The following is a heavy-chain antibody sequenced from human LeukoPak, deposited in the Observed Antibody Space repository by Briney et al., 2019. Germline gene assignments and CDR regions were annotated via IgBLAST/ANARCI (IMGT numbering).Heavy chain of an antibody. CDR3: ARDPGSSPKRGGDWFDP. D-gene: IGHD6-13*01. CDR1: GFTFTSYA. V-gene: IGHV1-3*01. J-gene: IGHJ5*02. CDR2: INAGSGNT. Sequence: ASVTVSCKASGFTFTSYAMHWVRQAPGQRLEWMGWINAGSGNTKYSQKFQGRVTFTRDTSASTAYMELGSLISEDTAVYYCARDPGSSPKRGGDWFDPWGQGTLVTVSS.